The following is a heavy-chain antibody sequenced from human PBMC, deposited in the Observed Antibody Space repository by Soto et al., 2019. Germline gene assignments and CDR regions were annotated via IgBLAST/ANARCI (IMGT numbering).Heavy chain of an antibody. V-gene: IGHV5-51*01. CDR3: ARGRVWFGELSQGFDP. D-gene: IGHD3-10*01. J-gene: IGHJ5*02. CDR2: IYPGDSDT. CDR1: GYSFTSYW. Sequence: GESLKISCKGSGYSFTSYWIGWVRQMPGKGLEWMGIIYPGDSDTRYSPSFQGQVTISADKSISTAYLQWSSLKASDTAMYCCARGRVWFGELSQGFDPWGQGTLVTVSS.